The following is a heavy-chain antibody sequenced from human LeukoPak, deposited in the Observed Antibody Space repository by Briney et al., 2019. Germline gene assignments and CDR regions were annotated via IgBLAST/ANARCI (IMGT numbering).Heavy chain of an antibody. CDR3: ARDSRGDGEDGFDY. CDR2: IRYDGNKK. CDR1: GFTFSTYV. J-gene: IGHJ4*02. Sequence: PGGSQSVSCGACGFTFSTYVMHCVRQSPGKGVVGVAFIRYDGNKKYYADSVRGRFTISRDNSKNTLYLQMNSLRAEDTALYYCARDSRGDGEDGFDYWGQGTLVTVSS. D-gene: IGHD3-10*01. V-gene: IGHV3-30*02.